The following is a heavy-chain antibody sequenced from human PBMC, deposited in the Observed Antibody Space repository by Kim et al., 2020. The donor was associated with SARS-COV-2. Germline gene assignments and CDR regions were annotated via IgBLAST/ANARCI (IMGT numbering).Heavy chain of an antibody. CDR1: GFTFSGSA. J-gene: IGHJ4*02. V-gene: IGHV3-73*01. CDR2: IRSKANSYAT. D-gene: IGHD6-19*01. CDR3: TRPDSSGWYF. Sequence: GGSLRLSCAASGFTFSGSAMHWVRQAPGKGLEWVGRIRSKANSYATAYAASVKGRFTISRDDSKNTAYLQMNSLKTEDTAVYYCTRPDSSGWYFWGQGTLVTVSS.